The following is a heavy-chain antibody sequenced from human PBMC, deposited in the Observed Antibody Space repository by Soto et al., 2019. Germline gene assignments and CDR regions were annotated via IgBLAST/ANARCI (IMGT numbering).Heavy chain of an antibody. D-gene: IGHD6-25*01. V-gene: IGHV3-30*18. CDR3: VKEQSSGYWRTADY. J-gene: IGHJ4*02. CDR1: GFTFSSCG. Sequence: QVQLVESGGGVVQPGRSLRLSCAAFGFTFSSCGMHWVRQAPGKGLEWVAVVTYEETEIHYADSVKGRFTISRDNSKNMVYLQMDSLRVEDTAVYYCVKEQSSGYWRTADYWCQGTLITVSS. CDR2: VTYEETEI.